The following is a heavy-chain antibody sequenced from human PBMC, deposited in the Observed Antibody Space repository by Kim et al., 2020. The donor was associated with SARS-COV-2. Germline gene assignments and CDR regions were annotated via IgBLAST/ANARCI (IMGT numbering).Heavy chain of an antibody. Sequence: ASVKVSCKASGYTFTGYYMHWVRQAPGQGLEWMGWINPNSGGTNYAQKFQGRVTMTRDTSISTAYMELSRLRSDDTAVYYCARDDGAAAGPYFDYWGQGTLVTVSS. V-gene: IGHV1-2*02. J-gene: IGHJ4*02. CDR1: GYTFTGYY. D-gene: IGHD6-13*01. CDR2: INPNSGGT. CDR3: ARDDGAAAGPYFDY.